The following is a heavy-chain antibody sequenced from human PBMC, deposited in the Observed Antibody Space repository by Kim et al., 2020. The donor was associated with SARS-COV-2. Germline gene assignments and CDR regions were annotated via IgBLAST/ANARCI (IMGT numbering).Heavy chain of an antibody. V-gene: IGHV4-39*01. D-gene: IGHD6-13*01. CDR2: IHYSGST. J-gene: IGHJ3*02. Sequence: SETLSLTCTVSGASMSRTNYWGWIRQPPGKGLEWIGTIHYSGSTSSTPSLKSRVTISIDTSKKQLSLKLSYVTATDTAVYYCVERSGWYIGGFDIWGLGTQVIVSS. CDR3: VERSGWYIGGFDI. CDR1: GASMSRTNY.